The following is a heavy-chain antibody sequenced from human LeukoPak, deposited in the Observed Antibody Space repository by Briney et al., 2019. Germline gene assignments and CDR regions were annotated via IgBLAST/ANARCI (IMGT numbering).Heavy chain of an antibody. J-gene: IGHJ4*02. CDR3: ARGFPSPDKRPC. V-gene: IGHV3-64*01. CDR2: ISSNEGST. D-gene: IGHD3-10*01. CDR1: GFTFSSYA. Sequence: GGSLRLSCAASGFTFSSYAMHWVRQAPGKGLEYVSAISSNEGSTYYANSVKGRFTISRDNSKNTLYLQVGSLRAEDMAVYYCARGFPSPDKRPCWGQGTLVTVSS.